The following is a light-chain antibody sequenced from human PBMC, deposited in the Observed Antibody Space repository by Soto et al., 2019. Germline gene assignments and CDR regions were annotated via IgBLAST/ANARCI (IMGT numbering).Light chain of an antibody. Sequence: QSVLTQPPSVSGAPGQRVTISCTGSSSNIGAGYDVHWYQQLPGTAPKLLIYGNSNRPSGVPDRFSGSKSGTSASLAITGLQAEDEADYYRQPYDSSLSGSTVFGGGTKLTVL. CDR3: QPYDSSLSGSTV. J-gene: IGLJ2*01. V-gene: IGLV1-40*01. CDR2: GNS. CDR1: SSNIGAGYD.